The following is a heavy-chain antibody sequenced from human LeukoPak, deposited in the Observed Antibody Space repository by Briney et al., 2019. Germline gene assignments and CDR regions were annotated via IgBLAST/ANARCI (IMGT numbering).Heavy chain of an antibody. D-gene: IGHD1-26*01. Sequence: CLRLSCAAAGFTLDEDAMQWVRHAAGEGREWVSGISWNGGSIAYGDSVKGRFTISRDNAKTSLYLQMNSLRAEDTALYYCAKAFLPRSLVAAYYFDYWGQGTLVTVSS. CDR3: AKAFLPRSLVAAYYFDY. V-gene: IGHV3-9*01. CDR1: GFTLDEDA. J-gene: IGHJ4*02. CDR2: ISWNGGSI.